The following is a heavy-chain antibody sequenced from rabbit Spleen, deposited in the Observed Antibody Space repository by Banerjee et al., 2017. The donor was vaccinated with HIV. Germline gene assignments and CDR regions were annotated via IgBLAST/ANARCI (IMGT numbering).Heavy chain of an antibody. CDR3: ARADAGYPGWNFNL. CDR1: GVSFSSSSY. Sequence: QSLEESGGDLVKPGASLTLTCTASGVSFSSSSYMCWVRQAPGKGLEWIACIDTGSSGVTYYATWAKGRFTCSKTSSTTVTLQMTSLTAADTATYFCARADAGYPGWNFNLWGQGTLVTVS. CDR2: IDTGSSGVT. D-gene: IGHD7-1*01. J-gene: IGHJ4*01. V-gene: IGHV1S40*01.